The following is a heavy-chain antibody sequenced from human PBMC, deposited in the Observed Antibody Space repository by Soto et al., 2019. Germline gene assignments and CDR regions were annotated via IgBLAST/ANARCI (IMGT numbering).Heavy chain of an antibody. D-gene: IGHD6-13*01. CDR1: GDTFSIYT. CDR2: VLPFLDIT. J-gene: IGHJ4*02. V-gene: IGHV1-69*02. Sequence: QVQLVQSGSAVKKPGSSVRVSCKTSGDTFSIYTISWVRQAPGQGLEWMGRVLPFLDITSYSQRFQGRVTITADRSTTTAYMELTSLRSEDTAVYYCARDRDNSNWPNFDSWGQGTRVTVSS. CDR3: ARDRDNSNWPNFDS.